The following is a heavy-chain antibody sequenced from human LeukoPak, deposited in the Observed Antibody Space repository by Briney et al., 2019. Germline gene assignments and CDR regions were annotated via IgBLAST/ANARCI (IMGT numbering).Heavy chain of an antibody. CDR3: VKEDYGDYGFDV. Sequence: GRSLRLSCAASGFTFDDYAMHWVRQAPRKGLGWVSGIDCDSGSKRYADSVKGRFTISRDNAKKSVYLQMDSLRAEDTALYYCVKEDYGDYGFDVWGQGATVTVSS. CDR2: IDCDSGSK. D-gene: IGHD4-17*01. J-gene: IGHJ6*02. V-gene: IGHV3-9*01. CDR1: GFTFDDYA.